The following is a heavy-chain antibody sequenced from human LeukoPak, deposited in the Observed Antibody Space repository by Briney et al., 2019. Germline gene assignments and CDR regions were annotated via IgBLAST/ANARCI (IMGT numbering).Heavy chain of an antibody. V-gene: IGHV4-31*03. CDR3: ARDEVGAAFDI. CDR2: IYYSGST. D-gene: IGHD1-26*01. J-gene: IGHJ3*02. Sequence: PSQTLSLTCTVSGGSISSGGYYWSWIRQHPGKGLEWIGYIYYSGSTYYSPSLKSRVTISVDTSKNQFSLKLSSATAADTAVYYCARDEVGAAFDIWGQGTMVTVSS. CDR1: GGSISSGGYY.